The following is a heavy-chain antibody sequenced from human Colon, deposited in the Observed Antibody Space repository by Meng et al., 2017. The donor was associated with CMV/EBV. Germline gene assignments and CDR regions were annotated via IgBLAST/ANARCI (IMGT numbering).Heavy chain of an antibody. D-gene: IGHD3-9*01. CDR3: ATFTLRYFDWP. CDR2: INHSGST. Sequence: LTCAVYGGSCSDYYWSWIRQHQGKGLEWIGEINHSGSTNYNPSLKSRVTISVDTSKNQFSLQLNSVTAADTAVYYCATFTLRYFDWPWGQGTLVTVSS. J-gene: IGHJ5*02. V-gene: IGHV4-34*01. CDR1: GGSCSDYY.